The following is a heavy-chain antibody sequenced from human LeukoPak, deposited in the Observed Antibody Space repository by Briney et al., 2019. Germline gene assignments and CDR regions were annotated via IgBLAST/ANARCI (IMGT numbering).Heavy chain of an antibody. J-gene: IGHJ3*02. CDR3: ARGVIAATWGAFDI. D-gene: IGHD5-12*01. CDR2: IYSAGST. CDR1: GFTVSSNY. V-gene: IGHV3-53*01. Sequence: GGSLRLSCAASGFTVSSNYMNWVRQAPGKGLEWVSLIYSAGSTYYADSVKGRFAISRDNSKNTLYLQMNSLRAEDTAVYYCARGVIAATWGAFDIWGQGTMVTVSS.